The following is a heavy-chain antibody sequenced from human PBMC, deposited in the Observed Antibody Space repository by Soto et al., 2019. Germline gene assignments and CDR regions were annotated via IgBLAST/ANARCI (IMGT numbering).Heavy chain of an antibody. V-gene: IGHV4-59*01. CDR1: GGSIRGYY. J-gene: IGHJ5*02. CDR2: IYYSGST. CDR3: PRAWCSYDVEKGFKP. Sequence: PSETLSLTCTVSGGSIRGYYWSWFRQPPGKGLEWIGYIYYSGSTNYNPSLKSRVTISIDTSKNQFSLKLRPVTAADTAVYYCPRAWCSYDVEKGFKPWGQATRVTVSS. D-gene: IGHD2-8*01.